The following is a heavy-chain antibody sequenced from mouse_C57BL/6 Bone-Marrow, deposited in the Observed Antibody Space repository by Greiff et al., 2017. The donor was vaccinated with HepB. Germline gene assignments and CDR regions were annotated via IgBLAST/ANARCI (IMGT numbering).Heavy chain of an antibody. CDR3: ARHWRGYYVY. D-gene: IGHD2-3*01. Sequence: LVESGGDLVKPGGSLKLSCAASGFTFSSYGMSWVRQTPDKRLEWVATISSGGSYTYYPDSVKGRFTISRDHAKNTLYLQMSSLKSEDRAMYYCARHWRGYYVYWGQGTTLTVSS. V-gene: IGHV5-6*01. CDR1: GFTFSSYG. CDR2: ISSGGSYT. J-gene: IGHJ2*01.